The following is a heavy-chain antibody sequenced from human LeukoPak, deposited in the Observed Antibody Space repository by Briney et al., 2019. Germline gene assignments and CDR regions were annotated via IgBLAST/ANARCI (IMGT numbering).Heavy chain of an antibody. J-gene: IGHJ4*02. CDR3: ARSRVTMVRGSPNWNFDY. CDR2: ISASGNT. D-gene: IGHD3-10*01. CDR1: GGSISNYY. Sequence: SETLSLTCTVSGGSISNYYWSWIRQPAGKGLEWIGRISASGNTNYNPSLKSRVTMSVDTSMNLFALKLSSVTAADTAVYYCARSRVTMVRGSPNWNFDYWGQGILVTVSS. V-gene: IGHV4-4*07.